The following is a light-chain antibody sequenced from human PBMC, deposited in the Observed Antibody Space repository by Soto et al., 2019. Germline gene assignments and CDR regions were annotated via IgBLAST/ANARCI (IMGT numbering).Light chain of an antibody. CDR1: SSDVGGYKY. CDR3: SSYTSSSTYV. J-gene: IGLJ1*01. V-gene: IGLV2-14*01. Sequence: QSALTQPASVSGSPGQSITISCTGTSSDVGGYKYVSWIQQHPGKAPKLMIYEVSNRPSGVSNRFSGSKSDTTASLTISGLQAEDEADYYRSSYTSSSTYVFGTGTKVTVL. CDR2: EVS.